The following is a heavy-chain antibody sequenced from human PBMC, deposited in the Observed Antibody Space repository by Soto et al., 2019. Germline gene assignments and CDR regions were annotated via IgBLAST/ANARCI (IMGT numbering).Heavy chain of an antibody. V-gene: IGHV4-30-4*01. D-gene: IGHD3-10*01. CDR3: ATLGRNGHYYFGMDV. CDR2: IFYSGTT. J-gene: IGHJ6*02. CDR1: GDSISSADYY. Sequence: SETLSLTCTVSGDSISSADYYWSWIRQTPGKGLEWIGHIFYSGTTYYNPSLKSRVTISVDTSKNQFSLKLSSVTSADTAVYYCATLGRNGHYYFGMDVWGQGTTVTVSS.